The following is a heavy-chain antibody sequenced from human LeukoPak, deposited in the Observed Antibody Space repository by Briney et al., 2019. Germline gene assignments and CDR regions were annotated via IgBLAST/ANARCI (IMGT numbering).Heavy chain of an antibody. CDR2: IYYSGSA. J-gene: IGHJ5*02. D-gene: IGHD3-10*01. CDR1: GGSVSSGSYY. V-gene: IGHV4-61*01. CDR3: ARGFGDWGLSWFDP. Sequence: SETLSLTCTVSGGSVSSGSYYWSWIRHPPGKGLEWIGYIYYSGSAKYNPSLKSRVTISVDTSKNQFSLKLTSVTAADTAVYYCARGFGDWGLSWFDPWGQGTLVTVSS.